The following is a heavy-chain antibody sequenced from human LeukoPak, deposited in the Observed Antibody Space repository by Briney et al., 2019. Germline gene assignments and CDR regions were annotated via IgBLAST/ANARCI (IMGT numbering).Heavy chain of an antibody. CDR2: IYTSGST. V-gene: IGHV4-4*07. D-gene: IGHD6-19*01. CDR3: AKHPNSSGWFSGYFDY. Sequence: SETLSLTCTVSGGSISSYYWSCIRQPAGKGLEWIGRIYTSGSTNYNPSLKSRVTMSVDTSKNQFSLKLSSLTAADTAVYYCAKHPNSSGWFSGYFDYWGQGTLVTVSS. J-gene: IGHJ4*02. CDR1: GGSISSYY.